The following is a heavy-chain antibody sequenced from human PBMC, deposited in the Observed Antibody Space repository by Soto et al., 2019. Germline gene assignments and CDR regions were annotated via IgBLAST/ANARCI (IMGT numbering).Heavy chain of an antibody. Sequence: SETLSLTCTVSGGSISSYYWSWIRQPPGKGLEWIGYIYYSGSTNYNPSLKSRVTISVDTSKNQFSLKLSSVTAADTAVYYCARGSPSSWYNYYGMDVWGQGTTVTVSS. CDR3: ARGSPSSWYNYYGMDV. V-gene: IGHV4-59*01. J-gene: IGHJ6*02. CDR1: GGSISSYY. CDR2: IYYSGST. D-gene: IGHD6-13*01.